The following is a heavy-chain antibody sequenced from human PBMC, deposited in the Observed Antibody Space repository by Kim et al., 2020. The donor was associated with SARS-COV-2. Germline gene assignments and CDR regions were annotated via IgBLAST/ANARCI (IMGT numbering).Heavy chain of an antibody. CDR1: RATFPGYY. CDR3: ARDSTSDERNAFDI. CDR2: IKPNSGGS. D-gene: IGHD1-1*01. Sequence: ASVKVSCKASRATFPGYYMHWVRQAPGQGLEWMGWIKPNSGGSNYAQKIQGRVTMTRDTSISTAYMELSRLRSDDTAVYYCARDSTSDERNAFDIWGQGTMGTVSS. J-gene: IGHJ3*02. V-gene: IGHV1-2*02.